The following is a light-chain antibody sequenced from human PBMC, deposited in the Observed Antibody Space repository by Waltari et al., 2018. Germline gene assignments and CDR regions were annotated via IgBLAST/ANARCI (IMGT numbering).Light chain of an antibody. CDR1: SLRTSY. J-gene: IGLJ3*02. V-gene: IGLV3-19*01. CDR3: HSRKGSDNQVV. Sequence: SSELTHGPDVSVALGQTVKITCQGDSLRTSYASWYQVKPGQAPLLVLFGKEKRPSGIPDRISGYSSGTTSSLTITGAQAEDEADYYCHSRKGSDNQVVFGGGTKLTVL. CDR2: GKE.